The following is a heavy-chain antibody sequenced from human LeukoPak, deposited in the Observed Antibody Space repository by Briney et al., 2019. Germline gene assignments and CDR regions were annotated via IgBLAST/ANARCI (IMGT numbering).Heavy chain of an antibody. CDR1: GGSISSYY. D-gene: IGHD3-3*02. CDR2: IYYRGST. V-gene: IGHV4-59*01. CDR3: ARMSPIHFTDWFDF. Sequence: PSETLSLTCTVSGGSISSYYWSWIRQPPGKGLEWIGYIYYRGSTNYNPSLKSRVTISVDTSKNQLSLKLSSVTAADTAVYYCARMSPIHFTDWFDFGGQGTLVTVSS. J-gene: IGHJ5*01.